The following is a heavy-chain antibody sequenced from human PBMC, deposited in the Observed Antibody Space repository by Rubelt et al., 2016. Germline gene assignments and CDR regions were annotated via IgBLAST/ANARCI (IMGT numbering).Heavy chain of an antibody. CDR1: GYNFTSYW. V-gene: IGHV5-10-1*03. CDR3: ARHVNHNWFDP. J-gene: IGHJ5*02. CDR2: IDPSDSYT. Sequence: EVQLVQSGAEVKKPGESLRISCKGSGYNFTSYWISWVRQMPGKGLEWMGRIDPSDSYTNYSPSFHGTVTSSADKSISTAYLQWSSLKASDTAMYYCARHVNHNWFDPWGQGTLVTVSS. D-gene: IGHD1-14*01.